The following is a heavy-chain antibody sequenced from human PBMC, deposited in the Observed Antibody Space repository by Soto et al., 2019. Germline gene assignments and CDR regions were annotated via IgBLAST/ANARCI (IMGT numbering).Heavy chain of an antibody. Sequence: PSVTLSLTCTFSGYSISSGNKYWSWIRQPPGKGLEWIGYIFSSGTTYYNPSLKSRLTMSLDASQNQFSLKLNSLTDADTAVYFCARVPSPFDYYYAMDVWGQGTKVTVSS. V-gene: IGHV4-30-4*01. CDR2: IFSSGTT. CDR3: ARVPSPFDYYYAMDV. D-gene: IGHD3-16*01. CDR1: GYSISSGNKY. J-gene: IGHJ6*02.